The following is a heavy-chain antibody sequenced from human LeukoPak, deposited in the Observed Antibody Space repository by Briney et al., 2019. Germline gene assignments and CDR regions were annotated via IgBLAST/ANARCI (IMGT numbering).Heavy chain of an antibody. D-gene: IGHD6-19*01. V-gene: IGHV5-51*01. CDR3: ARRPYSSGWYNSDY. J-gene: IGHJ4*02. Sequence: LGESLKISCKGSGYSLTSYWIGWVRQMPGKGLEWMGIIYPGDSDTRYSPSFQGQITISVDKSISTAYLQWSSLKASDTAMYYCARRPYSSGWYNSDYWGQGTLVTVSS. CDR1: GYSLTSYW. CDR2: IYPGDSDT.